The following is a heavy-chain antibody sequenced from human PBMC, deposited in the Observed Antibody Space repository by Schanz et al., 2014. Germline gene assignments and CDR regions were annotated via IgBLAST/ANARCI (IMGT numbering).Heavy chain of an antibody. Sequence: QVQLVQSGADVKKPGASVKVSCKASGHTLSAYYIHWIRQAPGQGLEWMGWIDPNSGGTNYAQKFQGRVNMTSDTSLTTVYMEVNSLTSDDTAVFYCARTASHDVWRGYIPHYAFDLWGQGTVVIVSS. CDR2: IDPNSGGT. J-gene: IGHJ3*01. D-gene: IGHD3-3*01. V-gene: IGHV1-2*02. CDR1: GHTLSAYY. CDR3: ARTASHDVWRGYIPHYAFDL.